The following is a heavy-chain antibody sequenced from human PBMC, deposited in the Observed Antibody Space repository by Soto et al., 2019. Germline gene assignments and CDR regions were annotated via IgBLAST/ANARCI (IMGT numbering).Heavy chain of an antibody. V-gene: IGHV1-69*06. D-gene: IGHD1-1*01. CDR2: FVPMFGSA. CDR1: GTTFARFT. CDR3: ARDYYTTGHYSWFDP. J-gene: IGHJ5*02. Sequence: QVLLVQSGPELKNPGSSVKVSCKPSGTTFARFTFNWVRQAPGQGLEWMGGFVPMFGSASIAQRFQGRLRINADTSACTGYMELSDVESENTAIYISARDYYTTGHYSWFDPWGPGTLVTVSS.